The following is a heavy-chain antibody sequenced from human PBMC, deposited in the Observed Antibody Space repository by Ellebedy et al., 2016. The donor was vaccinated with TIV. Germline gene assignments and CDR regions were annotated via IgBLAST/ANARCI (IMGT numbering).Heavy chain of an antibody. J-gene: IGHJ4*02. V-gene: IGHV1-69*13. CDR2: IIPIFGTA. Sequence: AASVKVSCKASGGTFSNYAITWVRQAPGQGLEWMGGIIPIFGTASYAQKFQGRVTIAADESTSTTYMELSSLRSEDTAVYYCATGKRRFLWSDYWGQGTLVTVSS. D-gene: IGHD2-21*01. CDR1: GGTFSNYA. CDR3: ATGKRRFLWSDY.